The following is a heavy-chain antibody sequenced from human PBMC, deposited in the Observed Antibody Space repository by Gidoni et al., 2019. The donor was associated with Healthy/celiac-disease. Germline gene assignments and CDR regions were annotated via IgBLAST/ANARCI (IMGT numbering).Heavy chain of an antibody. CDR2: IKSKTDGGTT. V-gene: IGHV3-15*01. CDR3: TTGYPDYDFWSGYLFRL. D-gene: IGHD3-3*01. Sequence: EVQLVESGGGLVKPGGSLRLSCAASGFTFSNAWMSWVRQAPGKGLEWVVRIKSKTDGGTTDYAAPVKGRFTISRDDSKNTLYLQMNILKTEDTAVYYCTTGYPDYDFWSGYLFRLWGQGTTVTVSS. CDR1: GFTFSNAW. J-gene: IGHJ6*02.